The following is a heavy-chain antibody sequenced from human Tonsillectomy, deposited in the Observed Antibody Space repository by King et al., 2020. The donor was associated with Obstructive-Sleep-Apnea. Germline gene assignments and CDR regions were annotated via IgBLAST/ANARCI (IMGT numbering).Heavy chain of an antibody. Sequence: VQLVESGGGVVQPGRSLRLSCAASGFTFSSYAMHWVRQAPGKGLEWVAVISYDGSNKYYADSVKGRFTISRDNSKNTLCLQMNSLRAEDTAVYYCARALDYGDYLDHWGQGTLVTVS. CDR2: ISYDGSNK. J-gene: IGHJ4*02. CDR3: ARALDYGDYLDH. D-gene: IGHD4-17*01. CDR1: GFTFSSYA. V-gene: IGHV3-30-3*01.